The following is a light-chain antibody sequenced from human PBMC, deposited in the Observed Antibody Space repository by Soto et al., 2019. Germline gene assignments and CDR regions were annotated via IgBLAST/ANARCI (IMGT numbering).Light chain of an antibody. V-gene: IGKV3-15*01. Sequence: EIVMTQFPATLAVSPGERATLSCRASQSVSSNLAWYQQRPGQAPRLLIYGASTRATGIPARFSGSGSGTEFTLTISSLEPEDFAVYYCQQRSNWPPTFGQGTRLEIK. J-gene: IGKJ5*01. CDR3: QQRSNWPPT. CDR2: GAS. CDR1: QSVSSN.